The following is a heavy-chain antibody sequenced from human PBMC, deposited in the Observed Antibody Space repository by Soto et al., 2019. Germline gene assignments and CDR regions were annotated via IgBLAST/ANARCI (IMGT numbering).Heavy chain of an antibody. Sequence: PSETLSLTCTVSGGSISSYYWSWIRQPPGKGLEWIGYIYYSGSTNYNPSLKSRVTISVDTSKNQFSLKLSSVTAADTAVYYCARLSITIFGVVTWFDPWGQGTLVTVPQ. D-gene: IGHD3-3*01. V-gene: IGHV4-59*01. CDR2: IYYSGST. J-gene: IGHJ5*02. CDR1: GGSISSYY. CDR3: ARLSITIFGVVTWFDP.